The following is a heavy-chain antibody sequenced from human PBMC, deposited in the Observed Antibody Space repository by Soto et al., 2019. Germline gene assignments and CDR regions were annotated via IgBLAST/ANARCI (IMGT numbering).Heavy chain of an antibody. CDR3: ARDDEYCSSTSCARAYYYGMDV. CDR1: GYTFTGYY. J-gene: IGHJ6*02. Sequence: ASVKVSCKASGYTFTGYYRHWVRQAPGQGLEWMGWINPNSGGTNYAQKFQGWVTMTRDTSISTAYMELSRLRSDDTAVYYCARDDEYCSSTSCARAYYYGMDVWGHGTTVPSSS. V-gene: IGHV1-2*04. D-gene: IGHD2-2*01. CDR2: INPNSGGT.